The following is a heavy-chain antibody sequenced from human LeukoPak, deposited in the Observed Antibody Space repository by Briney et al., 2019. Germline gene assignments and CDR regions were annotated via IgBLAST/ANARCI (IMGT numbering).Heavy chain of an antibody. D-gene: IGHD2-15*01. CDR2: IRYDGSNK. Sequence: GGSLRLSCAASGFTFSSYGMHWVRQAPGKGLEWVAFIRYDGSNKYYADSVKGRFTISRDNSKNTLYLQMNSLRAEDAALYYCATSARTYIGSSLDYWGQGTLVTVSS. J-gene: IGHJ4*02. CDR3: ATSARTYIGSSLDY. V-gene: IGHV3-30*02. CDR1: GFTFSSYG.